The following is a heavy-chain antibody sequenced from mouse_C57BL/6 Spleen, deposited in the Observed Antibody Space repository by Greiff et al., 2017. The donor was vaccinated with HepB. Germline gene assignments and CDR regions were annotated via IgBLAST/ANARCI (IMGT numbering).Heavy chain of an antibody. Sequence: VQLKESGPELVKPGASVKISCKASGYSFTGYYMNWVKQSPEKSLEWIGEINPSTGGTTYNQKFKAKATLTVDKSSSTAYMQLKSLTSEDSAVYYCAREGGGTYYFDYWGQGTTLTVSS. CDR2: INPSTGGT. V-gene: IGHV1-42*01. D-gene: IGHD4-1*01. CDR3: AREGGGTYYFDY. CDR1: GYSFTGYY. J-gene: IGHJ2*01.